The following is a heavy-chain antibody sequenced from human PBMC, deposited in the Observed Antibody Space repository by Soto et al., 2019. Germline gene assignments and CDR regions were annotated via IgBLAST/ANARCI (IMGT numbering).Heavy chain of an antibody. CDR2: IYYSGST. CDR3: ARVGAKSPDY. D-gene: IGHD1-26*01. CDR1: GGSISSYY. J-gene: IGHJ4*02. Sequence: PSETLSLTCTVSGGSISSYYWSWIRQPPGKGLEWIGYIYYSGSTNYNPSLKSRVTISVDTSKNQLSLKLSSVTAADTAVYYCARVGAKSPDYWGQGXLVTVYS. V-gene: IGHV4-59*01.